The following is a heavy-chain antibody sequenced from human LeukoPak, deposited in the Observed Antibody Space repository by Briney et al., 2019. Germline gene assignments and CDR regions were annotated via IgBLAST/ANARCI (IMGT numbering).Heavy chain of an antibody. D-gene: IGHD6-13*01. CDR1: GFTFSSYA. V-gene: IGHV3-23*01. J-gene: IGHJ6*02. CDR3: AKEREQQLVPYYYYGMDV. CDR2: ISGSGGST. Sequence: GGSLRLSCAASGFTFSSYAMSWVRQAPGKGLEWVSAISGSGGSTYYADSVKGRFTISRDNSENTLYLQMNSLRAEDTAVYYCAKEREQQLVPYYYYGMDVWGQGTTVTVSS.